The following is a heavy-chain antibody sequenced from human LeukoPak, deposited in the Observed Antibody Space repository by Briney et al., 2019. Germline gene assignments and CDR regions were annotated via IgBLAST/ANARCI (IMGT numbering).Heavy chain of an antibody. CDR3: ARDRTTYCSSTSCYGFDY. D-gene: IGHD2-2*01. CDR2: TYNSGST. CDR1: GGSISSGDYY. J-gene: IGHJ4*02. V-gene: IGHV4-30-4*01. Sequence: SQTLSLTCTVSGGSISSGDYYWSWIRQPPGKGLEWIGYTYNSGSTYYNPSLKSRVTISVGTSKYQFSLKLSSVTAADTAVYYCARDRTTYCSSTSCYGFDYWGQGTLVTVSS.